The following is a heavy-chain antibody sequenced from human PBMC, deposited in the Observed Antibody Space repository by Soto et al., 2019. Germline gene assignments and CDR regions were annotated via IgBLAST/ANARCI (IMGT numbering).Heavy chain of an antibody. D-gene: IGHD4-17*01. CDR3: ASRRQDYGDYVWYWFDP. Sequence: SETLSLTCAVYGGSFSGYYWSWIRQPPGKGLEWIGEINHSGSTNYNPSLKSRVTISVDTSKNQFSLKLTSVTAADTALYYCASRRQDYGDYVWYWFDPWGQGTLVTVSS. CDR1: GGSFSGYY. CDR2: INHSGST. V-gene: IGHV4-34*01. J-gene: IGHJ5*02.